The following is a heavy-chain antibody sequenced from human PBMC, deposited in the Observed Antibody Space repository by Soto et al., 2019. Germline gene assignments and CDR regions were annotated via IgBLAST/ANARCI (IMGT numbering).Heavy chain of an antibody. CDR1: GGSISSSSHH. D-gene: IGHD6-19*01. V-gene: IGHV4-61*05. J-gene: IGHJ4*02. CDR3: ARHDVSSGWGPVGY. Sequence: PSETLSLTCTVSGGSISSSSHHWAWLRQPPGKGLEWIGYIYYSASTNYNPSLKSRVTISVDTSKNQFSLKLSSVTAADTAVYYCARHDVSSGWGPVGYWGQGTLVTVSS. CDR2: IYYSAST.